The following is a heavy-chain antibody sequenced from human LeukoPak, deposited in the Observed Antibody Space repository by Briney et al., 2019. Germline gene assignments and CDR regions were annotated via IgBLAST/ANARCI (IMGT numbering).Heavy chain of an antibody. CDR3: VRGIGNYYDSGASDC. V-gene: IGHV3-13*04. Sequence: GGSLRLSCAASGITLSGYDMHWVRQSTGKGLEWVSGIGSAGDTYYADSVKGRFTTSREDAKKSLYLQMNSLRAGDTALYYCVRGIGNYYDSGASDCWGQGTRVTVAP. J-gene: IGHJ4*02. CDR2: IGSAGDT. CDR1: GITLSGYD. D-gene: IGHD3-10*01.